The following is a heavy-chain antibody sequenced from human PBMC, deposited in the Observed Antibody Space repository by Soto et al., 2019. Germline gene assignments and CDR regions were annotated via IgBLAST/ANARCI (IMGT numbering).Heavy chain of an antibody. CDR2: ISGSGGST. CDR3: AKDGFWDDYANS. Sequence: GGSLRLSCATSGFNFSSYARSWVRQAPGKGLEWVSAISGSGGSTYYADSVKGRFTISRDNSKNTLYLQMNSLRAEDTAVYYCAKDGFWDDYANSWGQGTLVTVSS. CDR1: GFNFSSYA. V-gene: IGHV3-23*01. J-gene: IGHJ4*02. D-gene: IGHD4-17*01.